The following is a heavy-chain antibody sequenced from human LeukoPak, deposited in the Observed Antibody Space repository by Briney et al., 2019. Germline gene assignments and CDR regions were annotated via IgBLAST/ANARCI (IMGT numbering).Heavy chain of an antibody. D-gene: IGHD3-22*01. CDR1: GDSVSSNSAA. V-gene: IGHV6-1*01. CDR3: ARGLGLPKPHFRRTYYYDSSGYYHYWYFNL. CDR2: TYYRSKLYN. J-gene: IGHJ2*01. Sequence: SQTLSLTCAISGDSVSSNSAAWNWIRQSPSRGLEWLVRTYYRSKLYNDYAVSVKIRITIKPDTSKNQFSLQLNSVTPEDTAVYYCARGLGLPKPHFRRTYYYDSSGYYHYWYFNLWGRGTLVTVSS.